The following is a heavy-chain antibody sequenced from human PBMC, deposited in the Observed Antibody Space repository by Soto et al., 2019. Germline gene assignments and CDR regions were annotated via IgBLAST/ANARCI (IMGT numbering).Heavy chain of an antibody. Sequence: GGSLRLSCAASGFTFDDYAMHWVRQAPGKGLEWVSGISWNSGSIGYADSVKGRFTISRDNAKNSLYLQMNSLRAEDTALYYCAKDKAAAGLTPLFDYWGQGTLVTVSS. CDR2: ISWNSGSI. D-gene: IGHD6-13*01. CDR1: GFTFDDYA. J-gene: IGHJ4*02. CDR3: AKDKAAAGLTPLFDY. V-gene: IGHV3-9*01.